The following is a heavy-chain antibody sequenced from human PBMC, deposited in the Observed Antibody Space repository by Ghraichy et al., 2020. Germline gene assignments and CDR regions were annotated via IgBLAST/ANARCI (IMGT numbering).Heavy chain of an antibody. Sequence: GGSLRLSCAASGFTFSSYEMNWVRQAPGKGLEWVSYISSSGGSIYYADSVMGRFTISRDNGKNSLFLQMSSLRAEDTAVYYCARVIGTTGYSFDWWGQGTLVTVSS. J-gene: IGHJ4*02. CDR2: ISSSGGSI. CDR1: GFTFSSYE. CDR3: ARVIGTTGYSFDW. V-gene: IGHV3-48*03. D-gene: IGHD4-17*01.